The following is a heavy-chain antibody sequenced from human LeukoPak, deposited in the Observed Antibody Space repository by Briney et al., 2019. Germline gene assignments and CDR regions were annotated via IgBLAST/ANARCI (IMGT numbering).Heavy chain of an antibody. Sequence: GGSLRLSCAASGFTFSSYWMSWVRQAPGKGLEWVANIKQDGSEKYYVDSVKGRFTISRDNAKNSLYLQMNSLRAEDTAVYYCARDGGSGSYYNLYYYYYYMDVWGKGTTVTISS. CDR1: GFTFSSYW. CDR2: IKQDGSEK. D-gene: IGHD3-10*01. CDR3: ARDGGSGSYYNLYYYYYYMDV. V-gene: IGHV3-7*01. J-gene: IGHJ6*03.